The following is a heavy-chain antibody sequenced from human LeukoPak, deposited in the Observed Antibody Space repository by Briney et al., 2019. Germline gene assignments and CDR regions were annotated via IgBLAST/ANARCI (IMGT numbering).Heavy chain of an antibody. V-gene: IGHV1-46*01. CDR1: GGTFSSYA. Sequence: GASVKVSCKASGGTFSSYAISWVRQAPGQGLEWMGMIYPRDGSTSYAQKFQGRVTVTRDTSTSTVHMELSGLRAEDTAVYYCAKWKYSNSGIDDYWGQGTLVTVSS. D-gene: IGHD6-6*01. CDR2: IYPRDGST. J-gene: IGHJ4*02. CDR3: AKWKYSNSGIDDY.